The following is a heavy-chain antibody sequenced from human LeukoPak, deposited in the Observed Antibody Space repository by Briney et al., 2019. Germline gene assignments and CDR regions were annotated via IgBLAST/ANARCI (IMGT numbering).Heavy chain of an antibody. D-gene: IGHD6-19*01. CDR1: GFTFSSYG. CDR3: ARESIAVAGSLYYYMDV. V-gene: IGHV3-23*01. J-gene: IGHJ6*03. CDR2: ISGSGGST. Sequence: GGSLRLSCAASGFTFSSYGMSWVRQAPGKGLEWVSAISGSGGSTYYADSVKGRFTISRDNSKNTLYLQMNSLRAEDTAVYYCARESIAVAGSLYYYMDVWGKGTTVTISS.